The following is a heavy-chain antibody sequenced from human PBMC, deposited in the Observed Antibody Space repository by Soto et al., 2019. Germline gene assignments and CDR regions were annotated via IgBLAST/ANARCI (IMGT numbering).Heavy chain of an antibody. CDR2: FYYSGST. CDR1: GGSINHDTYY. CDR3: ARHAVGSLHDAFDI. V-gene: IGHV4-39*01. Sequence: QLQLQESGPGLVKPSETLSLTCTVSGGSINHDTYYWGWIRQPPGKGMEWIGSFYYSGSTDYNSSLRSRVTISVETSRNQVSLKLSSVTAADTAVFYCARHAVGSLHDAFDIWGQGTMVTVSS. J-gene: IGHJ3*02.